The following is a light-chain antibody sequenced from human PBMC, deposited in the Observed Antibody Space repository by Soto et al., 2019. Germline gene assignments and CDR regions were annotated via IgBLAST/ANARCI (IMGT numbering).Light chain of an antibody. Sequence: QPVLTQSSSASASLGSSVKLTCTLSSVHSTYSIAWHQQQPGQAPRYLMKVERSGTYSKGSGVPDRFSGSSSGADRYLTISSLQFEDETDYYCGTWDSDTRVFGGGPKLTVL. J-gene: IGLJ3*02. CDR1: SVHSTYS. CDR2: VERSGTY. V-gene: IGLV4-60*02. CDR3: GTWDSDTRV.